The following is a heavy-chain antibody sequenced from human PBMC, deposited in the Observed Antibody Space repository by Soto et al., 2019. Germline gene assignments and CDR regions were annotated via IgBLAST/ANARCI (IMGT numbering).Heavy chain of an antibody. CDR3: ARVACTGGRCYYDY. D-gene: IGHD2-8*02. CDR1: GYTFTSYD. V-gene: IGHV1-8*01. CDR2: MNPNSVTT. Sequence: ASVKVSCKASGYTFTSYDFNWVRQATGQGLEWLGWMNPNSVTTGYAQRFQGRVTMTRNTAISTAYMELSSLRSEDTAMYYCARVACTGGRCYYDYWGQGTLVTVSS. J-gene: IGHJ4*02.